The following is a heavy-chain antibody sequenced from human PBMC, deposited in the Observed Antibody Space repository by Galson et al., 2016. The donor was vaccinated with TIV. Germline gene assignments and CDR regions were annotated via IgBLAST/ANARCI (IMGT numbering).Heavy chain of an antibody. CDR1: GGSFSSYV. V-gene: IGHV1-69*13. CDR2: IIPMFGTT. D-gene: IGHD3-22*01. CDR3: ARGRGIYDSSGYFLFDH. Sequence: SVKVSCKASGGSFSSYVFNWVRQAPGQGLEWMGNIIPMFGTTNYAQKFQGRVTISADESTTTAYLELSSLRSEDTAVYYCARGRGIYDSSGYFLFDHWGQGTLVTVSS. J-gene: IGHJ5*02.